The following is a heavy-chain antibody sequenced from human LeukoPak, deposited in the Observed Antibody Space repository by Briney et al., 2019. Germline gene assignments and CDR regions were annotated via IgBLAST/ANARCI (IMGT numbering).Heavy chain of an antibody. CDR3: ARCTTGKTFGSLREIKKSREIDY. CDR2: ISSSSSYI. CDR1: GFTFSTYS. D-gene: IGHD1-1*01. V-gene: IGHV3-21*01. J-gene: IGHJ4*02. Sequence: GGSLRLSCAASGFTFSTYSMNWVRQAPGKGLEWVSSISSSSSYINYADSVRGRFTISRDNAKNSLFLQMDSLRGEDTAVYYCARCTTGKTFGSLREIKKSREIDYWGQGTLVTVSS.